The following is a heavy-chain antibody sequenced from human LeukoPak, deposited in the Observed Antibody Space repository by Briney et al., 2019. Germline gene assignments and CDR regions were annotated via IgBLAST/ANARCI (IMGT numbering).Heavy chain of an antibody. CDR1: GFTFSNIG. J-gene: IGHJ4*02. V-gene: IGHV3-30*02. CDR3: AKGGAYIEY. D-gene: IGHD3-16*01. CDR2: IQNDGTTK. Sequence: GGSLRLSCAASGFTFSNIGMHWVRQAPGTGLEWVSFIQNDGTTKYYADSVKGRFTVSRDNSKNTLYLQMNSLRTEDTAVYFCAKGGAYIEYWGQGTLVTVSS.